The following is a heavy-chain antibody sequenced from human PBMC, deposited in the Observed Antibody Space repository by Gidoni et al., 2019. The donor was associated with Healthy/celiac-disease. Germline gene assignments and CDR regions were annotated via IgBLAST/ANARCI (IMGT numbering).Heavy chain of an antibody. D-gene: IGHD2-2*01. Sequence: QVQLVESGGGVVQPGRSLRLSCAASGFTFSSYAMHWVRQAPGKGLEWVAVISDDGSNKYYADSVKGRFTISRDNSKNTLYLQMNSLRAEDTAVYYCARASIVVVPAAPGMDVWGQGTTVTVSS. V-gene: IGHV3-30-3*01. J-gene: IGHJ6*02. CDR1: GFTFSSYA. CDR2: ISDDGSNK. CDR3: ARASIVVVPAAPGMDV.